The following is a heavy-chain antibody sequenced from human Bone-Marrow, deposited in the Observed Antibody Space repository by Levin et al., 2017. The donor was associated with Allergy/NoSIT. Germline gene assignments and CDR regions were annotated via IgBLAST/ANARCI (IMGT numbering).Heavy chain of an antibody. CDR1: GGSISSSTYY. V-gene: IGHV4-39*01. D-gene: IGHD3-3*01. Sequence: PSETLSLTCTVSGGSISSSTYYWGWIRQPPGKGLEWIGSIYYSGSTYYNPSLKSRVTISVDTSKNQFSLKLSSVTAADTAVYYCARIGMGYFQHWGQGTLVTVSS. CDR3: ARIGMGYFQH. CDR2: IYYSGST. J-gene: IGHJ1*01.